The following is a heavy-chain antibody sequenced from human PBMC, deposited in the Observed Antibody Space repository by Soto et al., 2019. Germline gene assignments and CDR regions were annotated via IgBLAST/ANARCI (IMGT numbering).Heavy chain of an antibody. D-gene: IGHD3-3*01. J-gene: IGHJ6*02. CDR2: IIPIFGTA. Sequence: ASVKVSCKASGGTFSSYAISWVRQAPGQGLEWMGGIIPIFGTANYAQKFQSRVTITADKSTSTAYMELSSLRSEDTAVYYCARDVLRYYDFWSGEMNGMDVWGQGTTVTVSS. CDR1: GGTFSSYA. V-gene: IGHV1-69*06. CDR3: ARDVLRYYDFWSGEMNGMDV.